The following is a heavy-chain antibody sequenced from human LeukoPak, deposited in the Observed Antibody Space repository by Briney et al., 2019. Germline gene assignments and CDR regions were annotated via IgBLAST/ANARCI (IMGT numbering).Heavy chain of an antibody. Sequence: PGGSLRLSCAASGFTFSSYAMHWVRQAPGKGLEWVAVISYDGSNKYYADSVKGRFTISRDNSKNTLYLQMNSPRAEDTAVYYCAREMVGAIYFDYWGQGTLVTVSS. D-gene: IGHD1-26*01. CDR2: ISYDGSNK. CDR1: GFTFSSYA. J-gene: IGHJ4*02. CDR3: AREMVGAIYFDY. V-gene: IGHV3-30-3*01.